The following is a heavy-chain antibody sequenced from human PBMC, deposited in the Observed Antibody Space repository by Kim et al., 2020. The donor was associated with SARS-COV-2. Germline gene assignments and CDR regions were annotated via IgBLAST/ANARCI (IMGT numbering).Heavy chain of an antibody. V-gene: IGHV6-1*01. CDR3: ARDHQYRIDY. CDR1: GDSVSSDSAA. J-gene: IGHJ4*02. CDR2: TYYRSKWYY. Sequence: SQTLSLTCVISGDSVSSDSAAWNWIRQSPSRGLEWLGRTYYRSKWYYDYADSVKSRITINPDTSKNQFSLQLNSVTPEDTAMYYCARDHQYRIDYWGQGTLVTVSS. D-gene: IGHD5-12*01.